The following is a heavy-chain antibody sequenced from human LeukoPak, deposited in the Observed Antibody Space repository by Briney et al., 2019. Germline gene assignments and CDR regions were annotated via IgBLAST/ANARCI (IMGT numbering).Heavy chain of an antibody. CDR3: ARSRHYYDSSGYYYSY. J-gene: IGHJ4*02. CDR1: GLTFSKYS. D-gene: IGHD3-22*01. Sequence: PGGSLRLSCAASGLTFSKYSMTWVRQAPGKGLEWVSFIDTSSTTMYYTDSVKGRFTISRDNAKNSLYLQMNSLRAEDTAVYYCARSRHYYDSSGYYYSYWGQGTLVTVSS. CDR2: IDTSSTTM. V-gene: IGHV3-48*04.